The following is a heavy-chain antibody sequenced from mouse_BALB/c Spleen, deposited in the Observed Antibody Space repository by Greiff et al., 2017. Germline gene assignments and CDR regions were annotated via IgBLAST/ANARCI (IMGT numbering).Heavy chain of an antibody. V-gene: IGHV1-4*01. CDR2: INPSSGYT. J-gene: IGHJ4*01. D-gene: IGHD2-1*01. Sequence: VQLQQSGAELARPGASVKMSCKASGYTFTSYTMHWVKQRPGQGLEWIGYINPSSGYTNYNQKFKDKATLTADKSSSTAYMQLSSLTSEDSAVYYCARIYYGNYVYAMDYWGQGTSVTVSS. CDR3: ARIYYGNYVYAMDY. CDR1: GYTFTSYT.